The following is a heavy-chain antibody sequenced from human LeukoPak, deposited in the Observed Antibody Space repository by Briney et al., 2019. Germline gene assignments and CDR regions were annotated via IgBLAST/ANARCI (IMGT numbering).Heavy chain of an antibody. J-gene: IGHJ6*03. CDR3: ATSTYYYGSGRNADPGDYYYYMDV. Sequence: ASVKVSCKASGYTFTGYYMHWVRQAPGQGLEWMGWINPNSGSTNYAQKFQGRVTMTRDTSISTAYMELSRLRSDDTAVYYCATSTYYYGSGRNADPGDYYYYMDVWGKGTTVAVSS. V-gene: IGHV1-2*02. CDR2: INPNSGST. D-gene: IGHD3-10*01. CDR1: GYTFTGYY.